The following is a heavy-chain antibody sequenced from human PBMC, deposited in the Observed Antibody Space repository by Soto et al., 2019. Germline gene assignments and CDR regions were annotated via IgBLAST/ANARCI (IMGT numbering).Heavy chain of an antibody. D-gene: IGHD1-20*01. J-gene: IGHJ4*01. CDR1: QISFSSYW. Sequence: EEQLVESGGGLVQPGGSLKLSCVVSQISFSSYWMTWVRQAPGKGLECVANINQDGSEKYYEDSVKGRFTISRDNTKNSLYLHMNSLRAEDTAVYYCATELNWPNHWGHGTLVAVSS. V-gene: IGHV3-7*01. CDR3: ATELNWPNH. CDR2: INQDGSEK.